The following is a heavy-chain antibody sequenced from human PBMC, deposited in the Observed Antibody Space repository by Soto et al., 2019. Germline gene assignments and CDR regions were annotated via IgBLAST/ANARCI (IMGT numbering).Heavy chain of an antibody. Sequence: QVQLEQSGGEVKKPGASVKVSCKASGYTFINHGISWVRQAPGQGLEWMGWISGHNGKTNYAQKFQGRVTMTTDTSTSTAFMELRSLRSDDTAVYYCARDSYPPASFFDYWGQGTLVSVSS. CDR1: GYTFINHG. V-gene: IGHV1-18*04. CDR3: ARDSYPPASFFDY. J-gene: IGHJ4*02. CDR2: ISGHNGKT.